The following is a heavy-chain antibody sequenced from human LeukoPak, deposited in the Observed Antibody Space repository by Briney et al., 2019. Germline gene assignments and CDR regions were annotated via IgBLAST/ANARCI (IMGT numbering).Heavy chain of an antibody. CDR2: ITSHSSYI. D-gene: IGHD3-22*01. CDR1: GFTFSDYT. CDR3: ARPLHVYDSSGYTY. V-gene: IGHV3-21*01. J-gene: IGHJ4*02. Sequence: GGSLRLSCAASGFTFSDYTMNWVRQAPGKGLEWVSSITSHSSYIYYADSVKGRFTISRDNAKISVFLQMNSLRAEDTAVYYCARPLHVYDSSGYTYWGQGTLVTVSS.